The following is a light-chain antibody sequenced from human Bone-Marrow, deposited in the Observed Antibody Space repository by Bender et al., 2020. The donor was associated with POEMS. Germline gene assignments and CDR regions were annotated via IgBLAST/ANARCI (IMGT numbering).Light chain of an antibody. V-gene: IGLV2-8*01. J-gene: IGLJ2*01. CDR2: EVR. CDR3: SSYASSNTV. Sequence: QSVLTQPPSASGSPGQSVTISCTVTSSHVGGSEFVSWYQQHPGKAPQLIIYEVRTRPSGVPDRFSGSKSGNTASLTVSGLQAEDEADYYCSSYASSNTVFGGGTKLTVL. CDR1: SSHVGGSEF.